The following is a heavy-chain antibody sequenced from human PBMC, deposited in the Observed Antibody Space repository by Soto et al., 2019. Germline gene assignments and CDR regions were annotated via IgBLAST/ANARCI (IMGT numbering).Heavy chain of an antibody. CDR3: ARGNKGPGHYGPGSQGWYGP. Sequence: QVQLVQSGAEVKKPGASVKVSCKVSGGTFNSHAINWLRQAPGQGLEWMGVIIPITETPNNAEKFQGRVTITAEKSTTPVYMELSSVTFDDTAVYFCARGNKGPGHYGPGSQGWYGPWGQGTLVTVSS. V-gene: IGHV1-69*06. J-gene: IGHJ5*02. CDR2: IIPITETP. CDR1: GGTFNSHA. D-gene: IGHD3-10*01.